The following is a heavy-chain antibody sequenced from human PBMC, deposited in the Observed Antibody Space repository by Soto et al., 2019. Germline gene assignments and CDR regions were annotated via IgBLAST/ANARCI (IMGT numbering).Heavy chain of an antibody. V-gene: IGHV1-18*01. CDR3: ARACSSTSCYEDYYYYYMDV. Sequence: ASVKVSCKASGYTFTSYGISWVRQAPGQGLEWLGWISAYNGNTNYAQKLRGRVTMTTDTSTSTAYMELRSLRSDDTAVYYCARACSSTSCYEDYYYYYMDVWGKGTTVTVSS. CDR2: ISAYNGNT. J-gene: IGHJ6*03. CDR1: GYTFTSYG. D-gene: IGHD2-2*01.